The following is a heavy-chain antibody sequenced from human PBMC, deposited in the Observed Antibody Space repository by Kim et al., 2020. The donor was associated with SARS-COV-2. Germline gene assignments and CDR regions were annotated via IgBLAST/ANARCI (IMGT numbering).Heavy chain of an antibody. CDR1: GYTFTSYD. D-gene: IGHD3-22*01. V-gene: IGHV1-8*01. CDR3: ARETGGYYDSSGYYEDDDAFDI. Sequence: ASVKVSCKASGYTFTSYDINWVRQATGQGLEWMGWMNPNSGNTGYAQKFQGRVTMTRNTSISTAYMELSSLRSEDTAVYYCARETGGYYDSSGYYEDDDAFDIWSQGTMVTVSS. CDR2: MNPNSGNT. J-gene: IGHJ3*02.